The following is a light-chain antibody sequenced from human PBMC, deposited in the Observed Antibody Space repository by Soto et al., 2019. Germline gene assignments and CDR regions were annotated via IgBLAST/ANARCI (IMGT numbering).Light chain of an antibody. Sequence: MGVTQSPLFLLVTPGEPASITCRSIQSLLHRNGYNYLDWYLQRPGQSPQLLIYLGSNRASGVPDRFSGSGSGTFFTLTISRVEAEDIGVYYCMQAVQTVPITSAQRARLEI. CDR1: QSLLHRNGYNY. CDR2: LGS. J-gene: IGKJ5*01. CDR3: MQAVQTVPIT. V-gene: IGKV2-28*01.